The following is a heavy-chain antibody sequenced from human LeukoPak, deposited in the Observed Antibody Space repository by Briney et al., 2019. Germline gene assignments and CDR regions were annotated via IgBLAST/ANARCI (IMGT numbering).Heavy chain of an antibody. D-gene: IGHD3-22*01. Sequence: SVTLSLTCAVYGGSFSGYYWSWIRQPPGKGLEWIGEINHSGSTNYNPSLKSRVTISVDTSKNQFSLKLSSVTAADTAVYYCARRVSTMMVVVIGVFDYWGQGTLVTVSS. CDR2: INHSGST. V-gene: IGHV4-34*01. J-gene: IGHJ4*02. CDR1: GGSFSGYY. CDR3: ARRVSTMMVVVIGVFDY.